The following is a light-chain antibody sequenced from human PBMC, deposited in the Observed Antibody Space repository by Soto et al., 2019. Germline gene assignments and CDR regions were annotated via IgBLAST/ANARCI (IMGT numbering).Light chain of an antibody. CDR3: CSSIGHTTSMV. CDR2: DVS. CDR1: NNDIGSYDV. J-gene: IGLJ1*01. Sequence: QSVLTQPASVSGSPGQSITISCTAANNDIGSYDVVSWYQHHPGKAPKLMIYDVSKRPSGVSSRFSGSKSGNTASLTISGLQAEDEADYYCCSSIGHTTSMVFGTGTKLTVL. V-gene: IGLV2-23*02.